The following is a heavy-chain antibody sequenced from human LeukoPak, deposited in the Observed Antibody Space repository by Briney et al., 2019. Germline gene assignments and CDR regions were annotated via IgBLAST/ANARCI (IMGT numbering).Heavy chain of an antibody. CDR3: AGCYYDSSGYHT. J-gene: IGHJ5*02. Sequence: GGSLRLSCAASGFTFSTYAMSWVRQAPGKGLVWVSRINSDGSSTSYADSVKGRFTISRDNAKNTLYLQMNSLRAEDTAVYYCAGCYYDSSGYHTWGQGTLVTVSS. CDR1: GFTFSTYA. CDR2: INSDGSST. V-gene: IGHV3-74*01. D-gene: IGHD3-22*01.